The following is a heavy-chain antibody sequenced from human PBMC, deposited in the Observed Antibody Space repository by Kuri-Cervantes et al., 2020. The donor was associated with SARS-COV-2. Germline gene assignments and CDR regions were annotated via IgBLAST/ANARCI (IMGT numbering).Heavy chain of an antibody. CDR2: IYSGGST. V-gene: IGHV3-53*01. D-gene: IGHD3-10*01. Sequence: GESLKISCAASGFTVSSNYMSWVRQAPGKGLEWVSVIYSGGSTYYADSVKGRFTISRDNSKNPLYLQMHSLRAEDTAVYYCASGPGILWFGDDYWGQGTLVTVSS. CDR3: ASGPGILWFGDDY. J-gene: IGHJ4*02. CDR1: GFTVSSNY.